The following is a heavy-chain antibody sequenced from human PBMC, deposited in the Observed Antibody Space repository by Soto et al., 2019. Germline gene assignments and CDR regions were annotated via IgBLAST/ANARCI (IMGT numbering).Heavy chain of an antibody. V-gene: IGHV4-59*01. Sequence: SETLSLTCTVSGGSISSYYWSWIRQPPGKGLEWIGYIYYSGSTNYNPSLKSRVTISVDTSKNQFSLKLSPVTAADTAVYYCARAVCSSTSCYKLELPLDYWGQGTLVTVSS. D-gene: IGHD2-2*01. CDR1: GGSISSYY. CDR3: ARAVCSSTSCYKLELPLDY. CDR2: IYYSGST. J-gene: IGHJ4*02.